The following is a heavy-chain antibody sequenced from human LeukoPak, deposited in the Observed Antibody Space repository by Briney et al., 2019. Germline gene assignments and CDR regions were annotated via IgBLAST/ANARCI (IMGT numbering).Heavy chain of an antibody. CDR2: ISYDGSNK. Sequence: GGSLRLSCAASGFTFSSYGMHWVRQAPGKGLEWVAVISYDGSNKYYADSVKGRFTISRDNSKNTLYLQMNSLRAEDTAVYYCARDSMFPYVPHVYWGQGTLVTVSS. D-gene: IGHD3-10*02. CDR3: ARDSMFPYVPHVY. CDR1: GFTFSSYG. V-gene: IGHV3-30*03. J-gene: IGHJ4*02.